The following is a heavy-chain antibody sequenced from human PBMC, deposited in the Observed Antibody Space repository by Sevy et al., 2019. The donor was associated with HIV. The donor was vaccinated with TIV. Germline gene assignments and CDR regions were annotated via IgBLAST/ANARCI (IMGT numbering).Heavy chain of an antibody. CDR2: ISYDGSNK. Sequence: GGSLRLSCAASGFTFSSYGMHWVRQAPGKGLEWVAVISYDGSNKNYADSVKGRFTISRDNSKNTLYLQMNSLRAEETAVYYCAKDYGDYTLDYWGQGTLVTVSS. CDR1: GFTFSSYG. J-gene: IGHJ4*02. CDR3: AKDYGDYTLDY. D-gene: IGHD4-17*01. V-gene: IGHV3-30*18.